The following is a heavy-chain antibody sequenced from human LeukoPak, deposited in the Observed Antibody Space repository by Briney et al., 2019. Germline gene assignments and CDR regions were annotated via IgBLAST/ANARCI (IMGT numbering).Heavy chain of an antibody. CDR1: GFTFSSDY. V-gene: IGHV3-7*01. Sequence: GESLSLSCTASGFTFSSDYKSWCRRPPGRGLEGGAKIKQDGSEKYYVDSVKGRFTISRDNAKNSLYLQMNSLRAEDTAVYYCARDKIVGATKADYWGQGTLVTVSS. J-gene: IGHJ4*02. CDR2: IKQDGSEK. CDR3: ARDKIVGATKADY. D-gene: IGHD1-26*01.